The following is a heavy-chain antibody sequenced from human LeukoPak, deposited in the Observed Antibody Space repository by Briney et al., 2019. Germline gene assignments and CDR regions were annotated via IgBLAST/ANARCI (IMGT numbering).Heavy chain of an antibody. CDR1: GFTFSSYS. CDR3: ARVYSGYDGESGGFDY. Sequence: GGSLRLSCAASGFTFSSYSMNWVRQAPGKGLEWVSSISSSSSYIYYADSVKGRFTISRDNAKNSLYLQMNSLRAEDTAVYYCARVYSGYDGESGGFDYWGQGTLVTVSS. CDR2: ISSSSSYI. V-gene: IGHV3-21*01. J-gene: IGHJ4*02. D-gene: IGHD5-12*01.